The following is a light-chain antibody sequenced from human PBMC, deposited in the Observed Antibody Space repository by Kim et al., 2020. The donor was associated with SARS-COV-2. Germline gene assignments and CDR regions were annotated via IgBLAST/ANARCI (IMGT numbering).Light chain of an antibody. J-gene: IGKJ2*01. CDR3: QQYSSYPYT. V-gene: IGKV1-5*03. Sequence: DIQMTQSPSTLSASVGDRVTITCRASQSISSWLAWYQQKPGKAPKLLIYKASTLDTGVPSRFSGSGSGTEFTLTVSSLQPDDFATYCCQQYSSYPYTFGQGTKLEI. CDR1: QSISSW. CDR2: KAS.